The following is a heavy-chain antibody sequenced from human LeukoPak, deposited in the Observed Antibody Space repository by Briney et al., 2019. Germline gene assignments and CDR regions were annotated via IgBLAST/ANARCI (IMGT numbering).Heavy chain of an antibody. V-gene: IGHV4-34*01. Sequence: SETLSLTCAVYGGSFSGYYCSWMRQPPGKGREWIREFNHSGCTNSKSSIKSGVTISVDTSKNHFSLKLSSVTAADTAVYYCARTSRDVWGSYRAPFDYWGQGTLVTVSS. CDR2: FNHSGCT. CDR3: ARTSRDVWGSYRAPFDY. D-gene: IGHD3-16*02. CDR1: GGSFSGYY. J-gene: IGHJ4*02.